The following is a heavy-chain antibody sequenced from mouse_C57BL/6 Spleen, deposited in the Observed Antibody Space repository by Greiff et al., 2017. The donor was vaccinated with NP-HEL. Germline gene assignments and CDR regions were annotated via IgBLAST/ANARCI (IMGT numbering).Heavy chain of an antibody. V-gene: IGHV2-2*01. CDR1: GFSLTSYG. J-gene: IGHJ4*01. D-gene: IGHD2-3*01. CDR2: IWSGGST. Sequence: VHLVESGPGLVQPSQSLSITCTVSGFSLTSYGVHWVRQSPGKGLEWLGVIWSGGSTDYNAAFISRLSISKDNSKSQVFFKMNSLQADDTAIYYCARNVYDGYLYYAMDYWGQGTSVTVSS. CDR3: ARNVYDGYLYYAMDY.